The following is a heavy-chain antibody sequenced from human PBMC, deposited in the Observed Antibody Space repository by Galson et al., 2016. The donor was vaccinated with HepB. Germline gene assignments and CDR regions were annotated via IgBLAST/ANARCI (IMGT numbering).Heavy chain of an antibody. V-gene: IGHV3-64*02. CDR1: GFIISDYS. D-gene: IGHD3-22*01. Sequence: SLRLSCAASGFIISDYSMHWVRQAPGKGLEYVSAIHYHGGSTFYADSVKGRFTISRDNSKNTLYLHVGSLRPEDMAVYCCVRVGSGYDYWGQGTLVTVSS. CDR2: IHYHGGST. CDR3: VRVGSGYDY. J-gene: IGHJ4*02.